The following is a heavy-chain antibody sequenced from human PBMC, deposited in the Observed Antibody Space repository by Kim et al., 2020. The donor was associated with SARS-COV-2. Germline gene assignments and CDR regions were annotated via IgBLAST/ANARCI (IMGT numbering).Heavy chain of an antibody. Sequence: SETLSLTCAVSGGSISSSNWWCWVRQPPGKGLEWLGEIYHSGSTNYNPSLKSRVTISVDKSKNQFSLKLSSVTAADTAVYYCARDSIGVVVSAASHYYYSGMDVWGQGTTVTVSS. V-gene: IGHV4-4*02. D-gene: IGHD2-2*01. CDR2: IYHSGST. CDR3: ARDSIGVVVSAASHYYYSGMDV. J-gene: IGHJ6*02. CDR1: GGSISSSNW.